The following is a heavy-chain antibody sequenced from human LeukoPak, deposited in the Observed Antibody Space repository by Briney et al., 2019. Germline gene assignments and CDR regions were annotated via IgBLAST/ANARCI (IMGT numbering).Heavy chain of an antibody. Sequence: SETLSLTCTVSGGSISSGGYYWSWIRQHPGKGLEWIGYIYYSGSTYYNPSLKSRVTISVDTSKNRFSLKLSSVTAADTAVYYCASRYCSGGSCYYDYWGQGTLVTVSS. CDR1: GGSISSGGYY. CDR2: IYYSGST. D-gene: IGHD2-15*01. V-gene: IGHV4-31*03. J-gene: IGHJ4*02. CDR3: ASRYCSGGSCYYDY.